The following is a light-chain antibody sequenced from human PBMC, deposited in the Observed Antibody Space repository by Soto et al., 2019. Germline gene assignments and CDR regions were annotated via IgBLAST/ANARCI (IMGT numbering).Light chain of an antibody. CDR3: QSYDSSRKVV. CDR2: GNS. CDR1: SSNIGAGYD. J-gene: IGLJ2*01. Sequence: VLTQPPSVSGAPGQRVTISCTGSSSNIGAGYDVHWYQQLPGTAPKLLIYGNSNRPSGVPDRFSGSKSGTSASLAITGLQAEDEADYYCQSYDSSRKVVFGGGTKLTVL. V-gene: IGLV1-40*01.